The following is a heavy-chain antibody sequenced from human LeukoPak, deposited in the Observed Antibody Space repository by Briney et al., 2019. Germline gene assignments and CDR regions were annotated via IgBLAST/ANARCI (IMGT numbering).Heavy chain of an antibody. J-gene: IGHJ3*02. CDR3: AKGFNIVVVVPAATPYFPFDI. Sequence: GGSLRLSSAASGFTFSSYAMSWVRQAPGKGLEWVSAISGSGGSTYYADSVKGRFTISRDNSKNTLYLQMNSLRAEDTAVYYCAKGFNIVVVVPAATPYFPFDIWGQGTMVTVSS. CDR1: GFTFSSYA. V-gene: IGHV3-23*01. D-gene: IGHD2-2*01. CDR2: ISGSGGST.